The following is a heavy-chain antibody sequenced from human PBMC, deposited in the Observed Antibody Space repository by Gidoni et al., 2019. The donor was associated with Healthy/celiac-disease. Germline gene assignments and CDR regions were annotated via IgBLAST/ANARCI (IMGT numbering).Heavy chain of an antibody. CDR2: MNPNSGNT. D-gene: IGHD3-16*02. J-gene: IGHJ4*02. CDR3: ARGGRLGELSQVDY. V-gene: IGHV1-8*01. Sequence: QVQLVHSGAEVKKQGASVKVSCKASGYTSTSYDISWVRQATGQGLEWMGWMNPNSGNTGYTQKFQGRVTMTRNTSISTAYMELSSLRSEDTAVYYCARGGRLGELSQVDYWGQGTLVTVSS. CDR1: GYTSTSYD.